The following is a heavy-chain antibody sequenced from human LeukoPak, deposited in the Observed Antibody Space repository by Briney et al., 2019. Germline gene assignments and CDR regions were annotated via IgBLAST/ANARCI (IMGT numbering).Heavy chain of an antibody. D-gene: IGHD6-13*01. V-gene: IGHV4-39*07. CDR3: ARASGSSWYERRLHAYYYYMDV. Sequence: PSETLSLTCTVSGGSIISTTYYWGWLRQPPGEGLEWIVSSDYSGSTYYNPSLKSRVTISVDTSKNQFSLNLSSVTAADTAVYSCARASGSSWYERRLHAYYYYMDVWGKGTTVTVSS. CDR2: SDYSGST. CDR1: GGSIISTTYY. J-gene: IGHJ6*03.